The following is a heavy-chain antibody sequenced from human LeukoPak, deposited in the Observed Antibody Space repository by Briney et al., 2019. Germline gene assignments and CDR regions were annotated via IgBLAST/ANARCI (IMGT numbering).Heavy chain of an antibody. V-gene: IGHV4-4*07. CDR1: GRSNSSYY. CDR2: IYTSGST. Sequence: SDTQSLTCTVSGRSNSSYYWSWIRQPAGKALEWIGRIYTSGSTNYNPSLKSRVTMSVDTSKNQFSLKLSSVTAADTAVYYCARGDGSGSSGFDPWGQGTLVTVSS. CDR3: ARGDGSGSSGFDP. J-gene: IGHJ5*02. D-gene: IGHD6-19*01.